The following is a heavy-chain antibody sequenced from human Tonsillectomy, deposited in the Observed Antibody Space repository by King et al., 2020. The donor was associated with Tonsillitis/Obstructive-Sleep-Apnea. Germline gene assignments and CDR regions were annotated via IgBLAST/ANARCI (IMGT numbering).Heavy chain of an antibody. V-gene: IGHV5-51*03. D-gene: IGHD4-23*01. CDR3: ASPDGVVTEAFDI. CDR1: GYSFTSYW. Sequence: VQLVESGAEVKKPGESLKISCTGSGYSFTSYWIGWVRQMPGKGLEWMGIIYPGDSDTRYSPSFQGQVTISADKSISTAYLQWSSLKASDPAMYCCASPDGVVTEAFDIWGQGTLVTVSS. J-gene: IGHJ3*02. CDR2: IYPGDSDT.